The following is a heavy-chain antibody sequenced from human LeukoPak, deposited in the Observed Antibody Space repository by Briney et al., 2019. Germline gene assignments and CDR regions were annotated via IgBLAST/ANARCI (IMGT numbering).Heavy chain of an antibody. D-gene: IGHD5-12*01. CDR3: AKDQHGYDKPIDY. CDR1: GFTFNIFA. CDR2: ISGSGIST. J-gene: IGHJ4*02. Sequence: GRSLRLSCAASGFTFNIFAMNWVRQASGRGLEWVSTISGSGISTYYADSVKGRFTISRDNSKNTLYLQINSLRDEDTAVYFCAKDQHGYDKPIDYWGQGTLVTVSS. V-gene: IGHV3-23*01.